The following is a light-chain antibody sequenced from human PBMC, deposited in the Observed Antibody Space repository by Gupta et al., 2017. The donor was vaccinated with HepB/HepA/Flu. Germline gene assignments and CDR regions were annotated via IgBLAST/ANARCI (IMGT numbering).Light chain of an antibody. CDR2: DVT. J-gene: IGLJ1*01. CDR1: SSYVGGYNY. V-gene: IGLV2-8*01. CDR3: SSYAGSNNFV. Sequence: QADLTQPPSASGSPGQSVTISCTGTSSYVGGYNYVSWYQLHPGKAPKLMIYDVTNRPSGVPDRFSGSKCGNTASLTVSGLQAEDEADYYCSSYAGSNNFVFGTGTKVTVL.